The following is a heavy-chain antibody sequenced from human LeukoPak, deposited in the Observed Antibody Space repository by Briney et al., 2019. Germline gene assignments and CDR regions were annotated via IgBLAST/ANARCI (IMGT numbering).Heavy chain of an antibody. D-gene: IGHD6-13*01. J-gene: IGHJ6*02. V-gene: IGHV4-59*02. CDR3: VRDSRYGSGWFADGLDF. CDR1: GDSVRSYY. Sequence: PSETLSLTCTVSGDSVRSYYWSWIRQPPGQGLEWLGHINDRGSTDYNPSLQGRVTISIDTSKNQFSLKVNSVTAADTAVYYCVRDSRYGSGWFADGLDFWGQGSTVTVSS. CDR2: INDRGST.